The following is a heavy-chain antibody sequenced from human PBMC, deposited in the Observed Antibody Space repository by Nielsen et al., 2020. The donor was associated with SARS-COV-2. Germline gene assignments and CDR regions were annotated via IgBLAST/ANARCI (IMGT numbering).Heavy chain of an antibody. Sequence: SVKVSCKASGGTFSSYAISWVRQAPGQGLEWMGRIIPILGIANYAQKLQGRVTITADKSTSTAYMELSSLRSEDTAVYYCWGATLRGYSYGYGYWGQGTLVTVSS. D-gene: IGHD5-18*01. CDR1: GGTFSSYA. V-gene: IGHV1-69*04. CDR3: WGATLRGYSYGYGY. CDR2: IIPILGIA. J-gene: IGHJ4*02.